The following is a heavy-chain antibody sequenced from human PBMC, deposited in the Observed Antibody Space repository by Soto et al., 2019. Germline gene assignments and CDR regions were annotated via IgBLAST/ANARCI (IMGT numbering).Heavy chain of an antibody. CDR1: GGSISSYY. D-gene: IGHD2-15*01. J-gene: IGHJ6*02. Sequence: SETLSLTCTVSGGSISSYYWSWIRQPPGKGLEWIGYIYYSGSTNYNPSLTSRVTISLDTTKNQLSLKLRSVTAADTPVYYCARECYGGGYNYKNGMDLWGQGTTVTVSS. CDR3: ARECYGGGYNYKNGMDL. V-gene: IGHV4-59*01. CDR2: IYYSGST.